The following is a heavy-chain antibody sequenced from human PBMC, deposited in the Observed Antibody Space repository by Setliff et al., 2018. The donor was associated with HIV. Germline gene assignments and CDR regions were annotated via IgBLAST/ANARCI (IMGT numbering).Heavy chain of an antibody. CDR3: ARVPTSSWYVTTQRTKEYFHH. CDR1: GGSISSSSYY. V-gene: IGHV4-39*07. CDR2: IYYSGNT. D-gene: IGHD6-13*01. Sequence: SETLSLTCTVSGGSISSSSYYWGWIRQPPGKGLDWIGSIYYSGNTYYNPSLKSRVTILEDTSRNQFSLRLSSVTAADTAIYYCARVPTSSWYVTTQRTKEYFHHWGQGTLVTVSS. J-gene: IGHJ1*01.